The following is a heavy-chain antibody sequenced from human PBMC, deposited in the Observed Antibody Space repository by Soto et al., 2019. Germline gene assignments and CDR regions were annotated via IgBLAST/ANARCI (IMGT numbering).Heavy chain of an antibody. J-gene: IGHJ3*02. Sequence: PSETLSLTCTVSGGSISSYYWSWIRQPPGKGLEWIGYIYYSGSTNYNPSLKSRVTMSVDTSKNQFSLKLSSVTAADTAVYYCARGYEGGYSYGYHAFDIWGQGTMVTVSS. CDR3: ARGYEGGYSYGYHAFDI. CDR1: GGSISSYY. V-gene: IGHV4-59*01. CDR2: IYYSGST. D-gene: IGHD5-18*01.